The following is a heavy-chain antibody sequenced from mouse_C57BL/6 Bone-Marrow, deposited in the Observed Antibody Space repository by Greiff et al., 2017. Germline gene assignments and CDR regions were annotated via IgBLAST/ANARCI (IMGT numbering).Heavy chain of an antibody. CDR3: ARSSTTVVASYWYFDV. Sequence: VQLQQPGAELVMPGASVKLSCKASGYTFTSYWMHWVKQRPGQGLEWIGEIDPSDSYTNYNQKFKGKSTLTVDKSSSTAYMQLSSLTSEDSAVYYCARSSTTVVASYWYFDVWGTGTTVTVSS. CDR1: GYTFTSYW. D-gene: IGHD1-1*01. J-gene: IGHJ1*03. V-gene: IGHV1-69*01. CDR2: IDPSDSYT.